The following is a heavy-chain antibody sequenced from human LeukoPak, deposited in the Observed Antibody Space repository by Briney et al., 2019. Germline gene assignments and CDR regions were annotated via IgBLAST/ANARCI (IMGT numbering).Heavy chain of an antibody. V-gene: IGHV4-61*02. Sequence: SETLSLTCTVSGGSISSGSYYWRWIRQPAGKGLEWIGRIYTSGSTNYNPSLKSRVTISVDTSKNQFSLKMSSVTAANTAVYYCARGDVGAFYIWGQGTMGTVSS. J-gene: IGHJ3*02. CDR3: ARGDVGAFYI. CDR1: GGSISSGSYY. D-gene: IGHD1-26*01. CDR2: IYTSGST.